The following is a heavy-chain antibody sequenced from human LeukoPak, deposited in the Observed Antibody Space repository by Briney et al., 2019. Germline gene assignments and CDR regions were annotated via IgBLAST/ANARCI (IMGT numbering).Heavy chain of an antibody. CDR3: ASLIADPLESASDI. D-gene: IGHD2-15*01. J-gene: IGHJ3*02. V-gene: IGHV4-59*08. CDR2: FYYSGST. Sequence: SETLSLTCTVSGGSISSYYWSWIRQPPGKGLEWIGYFYYSGSTNYNPSLKSRVTISVDTSKNQFSLKLSSVTAADTAVYYCASLIADPLESASDIWGQGTMVTVSS. CDR1: GGSISSYY.